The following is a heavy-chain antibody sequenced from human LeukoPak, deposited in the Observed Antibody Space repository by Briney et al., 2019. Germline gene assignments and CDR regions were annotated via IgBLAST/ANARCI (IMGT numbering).Heavy chain of an antibody. CDR3: ARDGDGDYLGIDGAFDI. V-gene: IGHV3-33*01. J-gene: IGHJ3*02. D-gene: IGHD4-17*01. CDR2: IWYDGSNK. Sequence: GGSLRLSCAASGFTFSSYGMHWVRQAPGKGLEWVAVIWYDGSNKYYADSVKGRFTISRDNSKNTLYLQMTSLRAEDTAVYYCARDGDGDYLGIDGAFDIWGQGTMVTVSS. CDR1: GFTFSSYG.